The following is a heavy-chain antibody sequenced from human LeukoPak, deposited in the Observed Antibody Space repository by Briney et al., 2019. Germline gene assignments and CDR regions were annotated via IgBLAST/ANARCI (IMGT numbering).Heavy chain of an antibody. CDR3: ARTNMVRSDDGMDV. D-gene: IGHD3-10*01. J-gene: IGHJ6*02. CDR2: IYPGDSDT. CDR1: GSIFTSYW. Sequence: GASLQISCEGSGSIFTSYWIGCVRQLPGKGLECMGIIYPGDSDTRYSPSFQGEVTISADKSISTAYLQWSSLKASDTAMYYCARTNMVRSDDGMDVWGQGTMVTVSS. V-gene: IGHV5-51*01.